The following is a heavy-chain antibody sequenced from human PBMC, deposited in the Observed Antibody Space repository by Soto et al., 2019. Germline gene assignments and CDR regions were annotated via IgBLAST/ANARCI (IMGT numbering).Heavy chain of an antibody. CDR3: AIERKWAPLPY. V-gene: IGHV1-18*01. D-gene: IGHD1-26*01. Sequence: QVQLVQSGAEVREPGASVKVSCKTSGYTFSRYGITWVRQAPGQGLEWMGWINGNTGHTIYAMNLEDRLTISTDTSTSAAYMELRCLIPDDSAVYYWAIERKWAPLPYWGQGTLVTDSS. CDR2: INGNTGHT. CDR1: GYTFSRYG. J-gene: IGHJ4*02.